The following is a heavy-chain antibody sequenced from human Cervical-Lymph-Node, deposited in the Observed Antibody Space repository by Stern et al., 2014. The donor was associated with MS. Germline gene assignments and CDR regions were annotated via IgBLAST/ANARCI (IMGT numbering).Heavy chain of an antibody. CDR2: IYSDGST. CDR1: GGPMSSKY. Sequence: QVQLQESGPGLVKPSETVSLTCTVSGGPMSSKYWNWIRQPPGKGLEWIGYIYSDGSTNYNPSLKSRVIISLDTSTNQFSLSLTSVTAADTAMYYCARVTGRGTRQNWFDSWGQGTLVTVSS. CDR3: ARVTGRGTRQNWFDS. V-gene: IGHV4-59*01. D-gene: IGHD1-26*01. J-gene: IGHJ5*01.